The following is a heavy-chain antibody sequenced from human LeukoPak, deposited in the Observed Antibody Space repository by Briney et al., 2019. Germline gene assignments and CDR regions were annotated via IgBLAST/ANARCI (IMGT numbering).Heavy chain of an antibody. CDR3: ARDGPRSGYDLGHFDN. D-gene: IGHD5-12*01. CDR1: GGSISNYF. V-gene: IGHV4-4*07. CDR2: IYSTGR. J-gene: IGHJ4*02. Sequence: SETLSLTCTVSGGSISNYFWSWVRQPAGKGLEWIGRIYSTGRTMSVDTSKNQFSLKLSSVTAADTAVYYCARDGPRSGYDLGHFDNLGQGTLVTVSS.